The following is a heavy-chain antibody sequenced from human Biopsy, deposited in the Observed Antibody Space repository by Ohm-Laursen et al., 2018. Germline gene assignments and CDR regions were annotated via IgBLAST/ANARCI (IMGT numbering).Heavy chain of an antibody. CDR1: GFTFSSHA. J-gene: IGHJ5*02. CDR2: INGSGGST. Sequence: GSLRLSCTAPGFTFSSHAMSWVRQAPGKGLECVSLINGSGGSTYYADPVKGRFTISRDNSKNTLYLQMNSLRAEDTAMYYCARDLYDFCGGCPFDPWGQGTLVTVSS. CDR3: ARDLYDFCGGCPFDP. D-gene: IGHD3-3*01. V-gene: IGHV3-23*01.